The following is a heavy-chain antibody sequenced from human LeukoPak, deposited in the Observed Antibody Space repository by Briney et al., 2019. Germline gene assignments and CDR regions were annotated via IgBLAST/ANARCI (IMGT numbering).Heavy chain of an antibody. D-gene: IGHD3-22*01. Sequence: SETLSLTCAVYGGSFSGYYWSWIRQPPGKGLEWIGEINHSGGTNYNPSLKSRVTISVDTSKNQFSLKLSSVTAADTAVYYCARSTGLYYYDSSGYYYYSDYWGQGTLVTVSS. CDR3: ARSTGLYYYDSSGYYYYSDY. V-gene: IGHV4-34*01. J-gene: IGHJ4*02. CDR2: INHSGGT. CDR1: GGSFSGYY.